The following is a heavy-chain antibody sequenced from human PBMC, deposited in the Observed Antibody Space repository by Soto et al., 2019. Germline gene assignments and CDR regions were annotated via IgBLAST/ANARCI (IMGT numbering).Heavy chain of an antibody. D-gene: IGHD2-2*01. CDR3: ARVVPAAMYYYYGMDV. CDR2: LSYDGSNK. Sequence: GGPLRLSCAASGFTFSSYSMHWVRQAPGKGLEWVAVLSYDGSNKYYADSVKGRFTISRDNSKNTLYLQMNSLRAEDTAVYYCARVVPAAMYYYYGMDVWGQGTTVTVSS. J-gene: IGHJ6*02. V-gene: IGHV3-30*03. CDR1: GFTFSSYS.